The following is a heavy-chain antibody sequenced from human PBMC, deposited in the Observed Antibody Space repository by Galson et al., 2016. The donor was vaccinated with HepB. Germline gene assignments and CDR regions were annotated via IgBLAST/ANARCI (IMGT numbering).Heavy chain of an antibody. Sequence: SLRLSCAASGFIFSNYALHWVRQAPGKGLEWMAVISYDGSTKYYAESVEGRFTISRDNSKNTLYLQMNNLRGEDTAIYYCARADFVGATPLGYWGQGMLVSVSS. CDR1: GFIFSNYA. J-gene: IGHJ4*02. D-gene: IGHD1-26*01. CDR2: ISYDGSTK. V-gene: IGHV3-30*04. CDR3: ARADFVGATPLGY.